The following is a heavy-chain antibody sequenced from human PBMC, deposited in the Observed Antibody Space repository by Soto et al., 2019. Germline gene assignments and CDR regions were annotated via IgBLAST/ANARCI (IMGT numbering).Heavy chain of an antibody. CDR3: ARELTMIVDN. V-gene: IGHV1-8*01. D-gene: IGHD3-22*01. CDR1: GYAFTSYD. J-gene: IGHJ4*02. CDR2: MNPNSGNT. Sequence: ASVKVSCKASGYAFTSYDINWVRRATGQGLEWMGWMNPNSGNTGYAQKFQGRVTMTRNTSISTAYMELSTLRSEDTAVYYCARELTMIVDNWGQGTLVTAPQ.